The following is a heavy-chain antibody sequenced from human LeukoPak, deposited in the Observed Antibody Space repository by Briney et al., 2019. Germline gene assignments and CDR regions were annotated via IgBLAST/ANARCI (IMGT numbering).Heavy chain of an antibody. CDR1: EFSVGSNY. CDR3: AMKAVPRPRLYDAFDF. V-gene: IGHV3-53*01. Sequence: GGSLRLSCAASEFSVGSNYMTWVRQAPGKGLEWVSLIYSGVSTYYADSVKGRFTISRDNSKNTLYLQMNSLRADDTAVYYCAMKAVPRPRLYDAFDFWGQGTVVTVSS. J-gene: IGHJ3*01. D-gene: IGHD2-2*02. CDR2: IYSGVST.